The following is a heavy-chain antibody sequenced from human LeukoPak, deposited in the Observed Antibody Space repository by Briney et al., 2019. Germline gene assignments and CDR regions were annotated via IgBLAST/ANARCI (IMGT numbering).Heavy chain of an antibody. J-gene: IGHJ4*02. CDR2: IYYSGST. D-gene: IGHD6-13*01. CDR3: ARGNIAAAGRFDY. Sequence: PSQTLSLTCTVSGGSISSGSYYWSWIRQPPGKGLEWIGYIYYSGSTNYNPSLKSRVTISVDTSKNQFSLKLNSVTAADTAVYYCARGNIAAAGRFDYWGQGTLVTVSS. V-gene: IGHV4-61*01. CDR1: GGSISSGSYY.